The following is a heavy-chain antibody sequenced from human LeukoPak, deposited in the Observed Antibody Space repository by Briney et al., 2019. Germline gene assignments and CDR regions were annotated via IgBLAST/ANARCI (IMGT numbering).Heavy chain of an antibody. V-gene: IGHV4-39*01. J-gene: IGHJ6*03. CDR1: GGSISSSSYY. Sequence: SETLSLTCTVSGGSISSSSYYWGWIRQPPGKGLEGIGSIYYSGSTYYNPSLRSRVTMSVDTSKNQFSLKLSSVTAADTGVYYCARRGGGASSWYQAWYYYYYMDVWGKGTTVTVSS. CDR2: IYYSGST. D-gene: IGHD6-13*01. CDR3: ARRGGGASSWYQAWYYYYYMDV.